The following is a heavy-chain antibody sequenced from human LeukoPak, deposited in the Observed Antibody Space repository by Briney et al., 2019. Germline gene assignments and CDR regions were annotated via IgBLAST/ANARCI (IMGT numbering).Heavy chain of an antibody. Sequence: GGSLRLSCAASGFTFSSYAMGWVRQAPGKGLEWVSTITASGGNTYYADSVKGRFTISRDNSKNTLYLQVNSLRAEDTAVYYCAKGNGYSYGRYYFDYWGQGTLVTVSS. CDR2: ITASGGNT. V-gene: IGHV3-23*01. D-gene: IGHD5-18*01. J-gene: IGHJ4*02. CDR1: GFTFSSYA. CDR3: AKGNGYSYGRYYFDY.